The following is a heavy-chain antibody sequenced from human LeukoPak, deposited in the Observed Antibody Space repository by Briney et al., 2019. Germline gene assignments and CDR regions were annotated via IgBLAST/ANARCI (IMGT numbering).Heavy chain of an antibody. Sequence: SETLSLTCTVSGASISHYYWSWIRQTPERGLEWMGHVHTSGGSIYYPSLKTRLTMSIDTSRSQLSLKLTSVTAADTAVYFCARLGSYHDFWGQGALVIVSS. CDR2: VHTSGGS. D-gene: IGHD1-26*01. J-gene: IGHJ4*02. CDR1: GASISHYY. CDR3: ARLGSYHDF. V-gene: IGHV4-4*09.